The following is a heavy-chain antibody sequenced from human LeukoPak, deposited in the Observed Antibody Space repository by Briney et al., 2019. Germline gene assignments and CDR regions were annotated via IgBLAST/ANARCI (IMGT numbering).Heavy chain of an antibody. J-gene: IGHJ4*02. CDR2: ISGSGGST. Sequence: GGSLRLSCAASGFTFSSYAMSWVRQAPGKGLEWVSAISGSGGSTYYADSVKGRFTISRDNSKNTLCLQMNSLRAEDTAVYYCAFNYGSGSYYWEVFDYWGQGTLVTVSS. CDR1: GFTFSSYA. V-gene: IGHV3-23*01. D-gene: IGHD3-10*01. CDR3: AFNYGSGSYYWEVFDY.